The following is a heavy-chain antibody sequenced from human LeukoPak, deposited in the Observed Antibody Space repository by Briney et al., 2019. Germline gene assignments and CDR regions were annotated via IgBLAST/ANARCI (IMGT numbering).Heavy chain of an antibody. J-gene: IGHJ4*02. CDR2: IYSGGST. CDR3: ARSRDGYNDY. D-gene: IGHD5-24*01. CDR1: GFTVSSNY. Sequence: GGSLRLSCAASGFTVSSNYMSWVRQAPGKGLEWVSVIYSGGSTYYADSVKGRFTVSRDNSKNTLYLQMNSLRAEDTAVYYCARSRDGYNDYWGQGTLVTVSS. V-gene: IGHV3-53*01.